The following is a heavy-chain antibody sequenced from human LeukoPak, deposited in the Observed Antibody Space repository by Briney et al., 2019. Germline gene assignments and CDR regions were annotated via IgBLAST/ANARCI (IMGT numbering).Heavy chain of an antibody. CDR1: GYTFTGYY. Sequence: ASVKVSCKASGYTFTGYYMHWVRQAPGQGLEWMGWINPNSGGTNYAQKFQGRVTMTRDTSISTAYVELSRLRSDDTAVYYCWYYYDSSGYEDFDYWGQGTLVTVSS. CDR2: INPNSGGT. V-gene: IGHV1-2*02. D-gene: IGHD3-22*01. CDR3: WYYYDSSGYEDFDY. J-gene: IGHJ4*02.